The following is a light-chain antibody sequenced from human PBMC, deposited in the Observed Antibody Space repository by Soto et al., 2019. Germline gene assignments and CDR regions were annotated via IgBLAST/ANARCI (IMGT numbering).Light chain of an antibody. CDR2: AAS. V-gene: IGKV1-8*01. CDR3: LQYYSYPRA. J-gene: IGKJ3*01. CDR1: QGISSY. Sequence: AIRMTQSPSSLSASTGDRVTITCRASQGISSYLAWYQQKPGKAPKLLIYAASTLQSGVPSRFSGSGSGTDFTLTISCLQSEDFAPYYCLQYYSYPRAFGPGTKVDIK.